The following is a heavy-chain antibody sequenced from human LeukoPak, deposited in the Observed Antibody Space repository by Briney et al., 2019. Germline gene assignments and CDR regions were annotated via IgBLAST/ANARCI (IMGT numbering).Heavy chain of an antibody. CDR3: ANRHDRGYCYYYGMDV. J-gene: IGHJ6*02. D-gene: IGHD3-10*01. V-gene: IGHV3-23*01. CDR2: ISGSGGST. CDR1: GFTISSYA. Sequence: LAGRSLRLSCAASGFTISSYAMSWVRQAPGKGLEWVSAISGSGGSTYYADSVKGRFTISRDNSKNTLYLQMNSLRAEDTAVYYCANRHDRGYCYYYGMDVWGQGTTVTVSS.